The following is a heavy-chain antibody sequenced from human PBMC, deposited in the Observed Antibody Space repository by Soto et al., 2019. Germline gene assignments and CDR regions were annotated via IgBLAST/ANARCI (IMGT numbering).Heavy chain of an antibody. J-gene: IGHJ4*02. D-gene: IGHD2-15*01. CDR3: ARAVGYCSGGSCHGLDY. CDR2: IYHSGAT. Sequence: QVQLQESGPGLVRPSGTLALTCAVSGGSISSSNWWNWVRQPPGKGLEWIGEIYHSGATNYNPSLNSRVTISVDTSKNQFSLKLSSVTAAETAVYYCARAVGYCSGGSCHGLDYWGQGTLVTVSS. V-gene: IGHV4-4*02. CDR1: GGSISSSNW.